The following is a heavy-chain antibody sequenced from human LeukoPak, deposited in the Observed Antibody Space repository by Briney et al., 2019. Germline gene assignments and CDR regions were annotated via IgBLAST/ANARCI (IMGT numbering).Heavy chain of an antibody. D-gene: IGHD6-13*01. CDR1: GYIFTGYY. Sequence: GASVKVSCKASGYIFTGYYMHWVRQAPGQGHEWMGWINPNSGGTNYAHKFQGRVTMTRDTSISTAYMELSRLRSDDTAVYYCARDRPPQLVRPFDYWGQGTLVTVSS. CDR3: ARDRPPQLVRPFDY. V-gene: IGHV1-2*07. CDR2: INPNSGGT. J-gene: IGHJ4*02.